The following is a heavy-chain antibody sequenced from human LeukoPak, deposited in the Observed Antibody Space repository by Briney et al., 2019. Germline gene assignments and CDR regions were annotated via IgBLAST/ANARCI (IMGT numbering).Heavy chain of an antibody. CDR3: ARGPIGIVVVPAAVYFDY. CDR2: INHSGST. J-gene: IGHJ4*02. D-gene: IGHD2-2*01. V-gene: IGHV4-34*01. Sequence: PSETLSLTCAVYGWSFSGYYWSWIRQPPGKGLEWIGEINHSGSTNYNPSLKSRVTISVDTSKNQFSLKLSSVTAADTAVYYCARGPIGIVVVPAAVYFDYWGQGTLVTVSS. CDR1: GWSFSGYY.